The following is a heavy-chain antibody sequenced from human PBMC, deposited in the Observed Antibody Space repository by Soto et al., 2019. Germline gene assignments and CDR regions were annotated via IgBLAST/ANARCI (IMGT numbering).Heavy chain of an antibody. Sequence: QVQLVESGGGVVQPGRSLRLSCAASGFTFSNYVMYWVRQAPGKGLEWVAVISYDGNNKYYADSVKGRFTISRDNSENTLYLQMNSLRGEDTAVYYCARAGCDGGSCCTLVGLRYGMDVWGQGTTVTVSS. CDR3: ARAGCDGGSCCTLVGLRYGMDV. V-gene: IGHV3-30-3*01. D-gene: IGHD2-15*01. CDR1: GFTFSNYV. CDR2: ISYDGNNK. J-gene: IGHJ6*02.